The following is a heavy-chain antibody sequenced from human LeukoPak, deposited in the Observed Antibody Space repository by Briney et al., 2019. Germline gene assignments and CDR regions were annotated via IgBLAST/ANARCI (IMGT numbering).Heavy chain of an antibody. CDR1: GFTFSSYG. CDR3: AKDDYYDGSGNRLFDL. J-gene: IGHJ2*01. Sequence: PGRSLRLSCAASGFTFSSYGMHWVRQAPGKGLEWVAFIRYDGSNKYYADSVKGRFTISRDNSKNTLYLQMNSLRAEDTAVYYCAKDDYYDGSGNRLFDLWGRGTLVTVSS. CDR2: IRYDGSNK. V-gene: IGHV3-30*02. D-gene: IGHD3-22*01.